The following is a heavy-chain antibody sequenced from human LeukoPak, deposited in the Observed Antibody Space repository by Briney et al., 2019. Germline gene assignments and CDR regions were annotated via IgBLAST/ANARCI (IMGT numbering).Heavy chain of an antibody. CDR3: AAYDYSNSYYFDY. J-gene: IGHJ4*02. D-gene: IGHD4-11*01. CDR1: GGSISSYY. CDR2: IYYSGST. V-gene: IGHV4-59*01. Sequence: SETLSLTCTVSGGSISSYYWSWIRQPPGKGLEWIGYIYYSGSTNYNLSLKSRVTTSVDTFKNQFSLKLSSVTAADTAVYYCAAYDYSNSYYFDYWGQGTLVTVSS.